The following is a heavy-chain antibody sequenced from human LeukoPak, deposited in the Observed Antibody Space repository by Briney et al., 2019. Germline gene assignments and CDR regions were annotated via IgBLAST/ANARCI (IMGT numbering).Heavy chain of an antibody. CDR1: GGSISSSNYY. Sequence: PSETLSLTCTVSGGSISSSNYYWGWIRQPPGKGLEWIGSIFYTGSTYYNPSHKSRVTVSVDTSKNQFSLKLNSVTAADTAVYYCARLTMVRGVDCWGQGTLVTVSS. D-gene: IGHD3-10*01. CDR3: ARLTMVRGVDC. J-gene: IGHJ4*02. CDR2: IFYTGST. V-gene: IGHV4-39*01.